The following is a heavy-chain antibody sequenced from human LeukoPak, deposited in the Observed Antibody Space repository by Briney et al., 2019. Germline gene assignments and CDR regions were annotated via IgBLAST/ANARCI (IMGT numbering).Heavy chain of an antibody. CDR2: IYSDNT. Sequence: GGSLRLSCTVSGFTVSSNSMSWVRQAPGKGLEWVSFIYSDNTHYSDSVKGRFTISRDNSKNTLYLQMNSLRAEDTAVYYCARAAGTSWYYYYMDVWGKGTTVTVSS. CDR1: GFTVSSNS. D-gene: IGHD1-14*01. J-gene: IGHJ6*03. CDR3: ARAAGTSWYYYYMDV. V-gene: IGHV3-53*01.